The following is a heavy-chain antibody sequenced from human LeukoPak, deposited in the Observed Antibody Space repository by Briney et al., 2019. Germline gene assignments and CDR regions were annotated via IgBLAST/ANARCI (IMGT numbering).Heavy chain of an antibody. J-gene: IGHJ4*02. V-gene: IGHV3-7*01. CDR1: GLTFSRDW. CDR3: ARDLWFGELGLGY. CDR2: IKQDGGET. Sequence: PGGSLRLSCEGFGLTFSRDWMSWVRQAPGKGLEWVANIKQDGGETYYGDSVKGRFTVSRDNARNSLFLQMNSLRADDTAIYYCARDLWFGELGLGYWGQGVLVAVSS. D-gene: IGHD3-10*01.